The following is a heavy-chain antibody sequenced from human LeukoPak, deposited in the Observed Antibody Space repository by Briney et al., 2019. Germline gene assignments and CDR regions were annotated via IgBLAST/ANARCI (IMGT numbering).Heavy chain of an antibody. V-gene: IGHV4-39*01. CDR2: IYYSGNT. CDR3: ARQGSFRSQVDY. D-gene: IGHD3-16*01. Sequence: SETLSLTCTVSGGSISTSSYHWGWIRQPPGKGLEWIGSIYYSGNTYYNPSLRGRVTISVDTSKSQFSLKLTSVTAADTAVYYCARQGSFRSQVDYWGQGTLVTVSS. CDR1: GGSISTSSYH. J-gene: IGHJ4*02.